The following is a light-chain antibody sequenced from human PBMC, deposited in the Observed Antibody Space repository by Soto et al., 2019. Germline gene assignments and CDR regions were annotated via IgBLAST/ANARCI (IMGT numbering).Light chain of an antibody. J-gene: IGKJ1*01. V-gene: IGKV3-15*01. CDR3: QQYDNWPPYT. Sequence: EIVMTQSPATLPVSPGERATLSCRASQSVSSNLVWYQQKPGQAPRLVIYGASIRATGIPARFSGSGSGTEFTLTISSLQSEDFAVYSCQQYDNWPPYTFGQGTKVDIK. CDR2: GAS. CDR1: QSVSSN.